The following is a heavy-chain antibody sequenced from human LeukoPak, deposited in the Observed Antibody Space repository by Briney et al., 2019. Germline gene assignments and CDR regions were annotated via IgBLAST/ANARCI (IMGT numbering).Heavy chain of an antibody. V-gene: IGHV3-48*02. CDR3: ARRRVTATFCMDV. CDR1: GFTFSSYS. Sequence: GRSLSLSCAASGFTFSSYSMNWVRQAPGKGLEWVSYISSSSSTIYYADSVKRRFTISRDNAKNSLYLQINSLRDEDTAVYCWARRRVTATFCMDVWGQGTTVTVSS. J-gene: IGHJ6*02. D-gene: IGHD2-21*02. CDR2: ISSSSSTI.